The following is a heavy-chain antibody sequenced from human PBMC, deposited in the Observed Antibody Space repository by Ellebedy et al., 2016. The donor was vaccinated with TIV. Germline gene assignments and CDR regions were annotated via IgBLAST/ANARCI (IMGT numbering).Heavy chain of an antibody. D-gene: IGHD4-17*01. CDR3: ASRPDGDYHFLDY. J-gene: IGHJ4*02. Sequence: PGGSLRLSCAASEFSVSTNYMSWVRQAPGKGLEWVSIIYSGGSAYYADSVKGRFAISRDNSRNTLYLQMNSLRAEDTAVYYCASRPDGDYHFLDYWGQGTLVTVSS. V-gene: IGHV3-66*01. CDR2: IYSGGSA. CDR1: EFSVSTNY.